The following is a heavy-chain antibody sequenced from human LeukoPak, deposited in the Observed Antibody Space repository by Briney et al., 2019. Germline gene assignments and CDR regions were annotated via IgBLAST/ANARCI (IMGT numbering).Heavy chain of an antibody. Sequence: GGSLRLSCTASGFTFGDYAMSWVRQAPGKGLEWVGFIGSKAYGETTEYAASVKGRFAISRDDSTTIAYLEMNSLTTEDTAVYYCTRDRGGYSYGLDFDYWGQGTLVTVSS. CDR3: TRDRGGYSYGLDFDY. D-gene: IGHD5-18*01. J-gene: IGHJ4*02. CDR2: IGSKAYGETT. CDR1: GFTFGDYA. V-gene: IGHV3-49*04.